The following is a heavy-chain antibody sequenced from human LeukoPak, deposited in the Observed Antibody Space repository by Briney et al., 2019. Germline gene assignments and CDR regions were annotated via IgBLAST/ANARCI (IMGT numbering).Heavy chain of an antibody. J-gene: IGHJ5*02. V-gene: IGHV1-18*01. CDR3: ARVIYDSGSSNWFDP. CDR1: GYTFTSYG. D-gene: IGHD3-10*01. CDR2: ISAYNGNT. Sequence: ASVKVSCKASGYTFTSYGISWVRQAPGQGLEWMGWISAYNGNTNFAQKLQGRVTMTTDTSTSTVYMELRSLRSDDTAVYYCARVIYDSGSSNWFDPWGQGTLVTVSS.